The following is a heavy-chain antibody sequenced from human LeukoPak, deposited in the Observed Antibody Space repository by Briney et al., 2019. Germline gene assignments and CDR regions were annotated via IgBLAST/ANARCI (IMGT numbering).Heavy chain of an antibody. J-gene: IGHJ6*02. V-gene: IGHV4-4*07. CDR3: ARDGSRSGGSGSYNYYYGMDV. CDR2: IYTSGST. D-gene: IGHD3-10*01. CDR1: GGSISSYY. Sequence: MASETLSLTCTVSGGSISSYYWSWIRQPAGKGLEWIGRIYTSGSTNYNPSLKSRVTMSVDTSKNQFSLKLSSVTAADTAVYYCARDGSRSGGSGSYNYYYGMDVWGQGTTVTVSS.